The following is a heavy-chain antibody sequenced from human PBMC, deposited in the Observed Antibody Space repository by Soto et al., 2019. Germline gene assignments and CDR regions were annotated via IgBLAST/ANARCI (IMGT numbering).Heavy chain of an antibody. V-gene: IGHV1-2*04. CDR2: INPNSGGK. CDR1: EHTFTGYY. D-gene: IGHD2-2*01. CDR3: ATHYSRGDAFDI. Sequence: EASVKVSCKASEHTFTGYYMHWVRQAPGQGLEWMGWINPNSGGKNYAQKFQGWVTMTRDTSISTAYMELSRLRSDDTAVYYCATHYSRGDAFDIWGQGTMVTVSS. J-gene: IGHJ3*02.